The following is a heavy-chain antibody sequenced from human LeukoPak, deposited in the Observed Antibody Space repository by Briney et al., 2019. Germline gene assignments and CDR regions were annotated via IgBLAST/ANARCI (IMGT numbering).Heavy chain of an antibody. CDR2: INTNTGNP. J-gene: IGHJ4*02. V-gene: IGHV7-4-1*02. Sequence: GASVKVSCKASGYTFTSYAMNWVRQAPGQGLEWMGWINTNTGNPTYAQGFPGRFVFSLDTSVGTAYLQISSLKAEDTAVYYCARDSHYDILTGYCPLDYWGQGTLVTVSS. CDR3: ARDSHYDILTGYCPLDY. CDR1: GYTFTSYA. D-gene: IGHD3-9*01.